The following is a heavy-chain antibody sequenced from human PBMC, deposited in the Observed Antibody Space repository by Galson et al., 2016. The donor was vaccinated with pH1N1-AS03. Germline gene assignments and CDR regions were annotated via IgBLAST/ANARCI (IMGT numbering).Heavy chain of an antibody. J-gene: IGHJ4*02. V-gene: IGHV3-NL1*01. CDR3: AKDRVYDDSQWVFDY. CDR2: VVTSGDT. D-gene: IGHD5/OR15-5a*01. CDR1: GFTFSYYG. Sequence: SLRLSCAASGFTFSYYGMHWVRQAPGRGLEWVSGVVTSGDTYFADSVKGRFSISRDDSKNTMYLQMDSLGVEDTAIYYCAKDRVYDDSQWVFDYWGQGNPVTVSS.